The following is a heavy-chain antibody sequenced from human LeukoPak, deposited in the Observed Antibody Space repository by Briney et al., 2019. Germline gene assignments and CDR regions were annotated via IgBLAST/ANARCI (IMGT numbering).Heavy chain of an antibody. V-gene: IGHV1-18*01. D-gene: IGHD3-10*01. CDR1: GYTFTSYG. J-gene: IGHJ4*02. Sequence: ASVKVSCKASGYTFTSYGISWVRQAPGQGLEWMGWISAYNGNTNYAQKLQGRVTMTTDTSTSTAYMELRSLRSDDTAVYYCARAGSILLWFGEFILDYWGQGTLVTVSS. CDR3: ARAGSILLWFGEFILDY. CDR2: ISAYNGNT.